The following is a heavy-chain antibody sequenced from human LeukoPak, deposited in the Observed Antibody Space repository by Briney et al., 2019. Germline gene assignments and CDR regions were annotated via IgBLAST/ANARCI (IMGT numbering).Heavy chain of an antibody. J-gene: IGHJ3*02. CDR3: ARRDYYDSSGWPPAFDI. D-gene: IGHD3-22*01. CDR2: IIPILGIA. Sequence: SVKVSCKASGGTFSSYAISWVRQAPGQGLEWMGRIIPILGIANYAQKFQGRVTITADKSTSTAYMELSSLRSEDTAVYYCARRDYYDSSGWPPAFDIWGQGTMVTVSS. CDR1: GGTFSSYA. V-gene: IGHV1-69*04.